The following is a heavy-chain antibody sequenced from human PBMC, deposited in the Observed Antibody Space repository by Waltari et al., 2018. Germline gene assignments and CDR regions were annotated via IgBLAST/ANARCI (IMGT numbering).Heavy chain of an antibody. D-gene: IGHD3-16*01. CDR3: AREFAHGAFDI. CDR1: GFTFSSYW. J-gene: IGHJ3*02. Sequence: EVQLVESGGGLVQPGGSLRLSCAASGFTFSSYWMSWVRQPPGKGLEWVANIKQDGSEIYYVDSVKGRFTISRDNAKNSLYLQMNSLRAEDTAVYYCAREFAHGAFDIWGQGTMVTVSP. V-gene: IGHV3-7*01. CDR2: IKQDGSEI.